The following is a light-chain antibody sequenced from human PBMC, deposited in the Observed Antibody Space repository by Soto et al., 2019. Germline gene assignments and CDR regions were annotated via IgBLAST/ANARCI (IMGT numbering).Light chain of an antibody. Sequence: EIVFTPSPATLSLSPGAHATLSCRASQTIYSNVAWYQRRPGQAPRLLIYRASARATGIPARFSGSGSGTEFTLTISSLQSEDFAVYYCQQYNKWPPITFGQRARLEIK. V-gene: IGKV3-15*01. CDR2: RAS. CDR3: QQYNKWPPIT. J-gene: IGKJ5*01. CDR1: QTIYSN.